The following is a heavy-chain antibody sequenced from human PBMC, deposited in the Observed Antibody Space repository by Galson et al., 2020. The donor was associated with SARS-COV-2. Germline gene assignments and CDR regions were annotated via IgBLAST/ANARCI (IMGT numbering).Heavy chain of an antibody. CDR1: GFTFSSYA. D-gene: IGHD5-12*01. J-gene: IGHJ4*02. Sequence: ETLSLTCAASGFTFSSYAMSWVRQAPGKGLEWVSAISGSGGSTYYADSVKGRFTISRDNSKNTLYLQMNSLRAEDTAVYYCAKANIVATITHYFDYWGQGTLVTVSS. V-gene: IGHV3-23*01. CDR2: ISGSGGST. CDR3: AKANIVATITHYFDY.